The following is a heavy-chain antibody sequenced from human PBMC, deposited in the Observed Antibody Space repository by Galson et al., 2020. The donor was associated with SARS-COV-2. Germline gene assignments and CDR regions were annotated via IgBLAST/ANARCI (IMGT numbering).Heavy chain of an antibody. J-gene: IGHJ4*02. Sequence: GTLRLSCAASGFTFNYYWMTWVRQAPGKGLEWVASIKQDGSEKYYVDSVQGRFTISRDDAKGSLCLQMTSLRVEDTAVYYCARGGSNRNDYWGQGTLVTVSS. CDR3: ARGGSNRNDY. CDR1: GFTFNYYW. CDR2: IKQDGSEK. V-gene: IGHV3-7*01.